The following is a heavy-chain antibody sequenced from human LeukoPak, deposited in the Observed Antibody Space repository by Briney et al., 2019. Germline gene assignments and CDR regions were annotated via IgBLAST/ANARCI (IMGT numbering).Heavy chain of an antibody. CDR1: GYTFTSFG. D-gene: IGHD3-22*01. V-gene: IGHV1-18*01. Sequence: GASVKVSCKASGYTFTSFGISWVRQAPGHGLEWIGWISARNGNTNYAQKLQGRVTMTTDTSASTAYMELRSLRSDDTAVYYCARDNGGAYYFDSSAYYHNDAFDIWGQGTMVTVSS. J-gene: IGHJ3*02. CDR3: ARDNGGAYYFDSSAYYHNDAFDI. CDR2: ISARNGNT.